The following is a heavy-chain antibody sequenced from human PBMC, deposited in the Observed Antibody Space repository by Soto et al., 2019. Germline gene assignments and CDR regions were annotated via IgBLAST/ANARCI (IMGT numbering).Heavy chain of an antibody. V-gene: IGHV3-11*01. J-gene: IGHJ6*02. Sequence: PGGSLRLSCAASGFTFSDYYMSWIRQAPGKWLEWVSYISSSGSAIFYADSVKGRFTISRDNAKNSLYLQMSSLRAEDTAVYYCARELHTISHRVYYCPHVWGQGXTVTVYS. D-gene: IGHD2-2*01. CDR3: ARELHTISHRVYYCPHV. CDR1: GFTFSDYY. CDR2: ISSSGSAI.